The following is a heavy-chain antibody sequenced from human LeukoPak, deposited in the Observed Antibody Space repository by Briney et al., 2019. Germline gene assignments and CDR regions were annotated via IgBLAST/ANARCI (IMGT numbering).Heavy chain of an antibody. Sequence: GGSLRLSCAASGFTFSSYAMSWVRQAPGKGLEWVSGISGSGDNTYYADSVKGRFTISRDNSKNTLYVQVNSLGTEDTAAYYCAKGGYYDSSGSFYFDYWGQGTLVTVSS. CDR1: GFTFSSYA. CDR2: ISGSGDNT. D-gene: IGHD3-22*01. CDR3: AKGGYYDSSGSFYFDY. V-gene: IGHV3-23*01. J-gene: IGHJ4*02.